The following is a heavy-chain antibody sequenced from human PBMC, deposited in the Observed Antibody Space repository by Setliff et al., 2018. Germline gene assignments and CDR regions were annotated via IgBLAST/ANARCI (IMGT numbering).Heavy chain of an antibody. D-gene: IGHD3-10*01. CDR2: INPNSGGT. Sequence: ASVKVSCKASGYYMHWVRQAPGQGLEWMGWINPNSGGTNYAQKFQGWVTMTRDTSISTAYMELSRLRSDDTAVYYCARAVGRWFGDHTRGYFDYWGQGTLVTVSS. J-gene: IGHJ4*02. V-gene: IGHV1-2*04. CDR3: ARAVGRWFGDHTRGYFDY. CDR1: GYY.